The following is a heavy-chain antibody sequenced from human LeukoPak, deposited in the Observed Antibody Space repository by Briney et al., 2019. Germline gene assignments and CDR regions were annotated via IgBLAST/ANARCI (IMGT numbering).Heavy chain of an antibody. J-gene: IGHJ4*02. V-gene: IGHV3-7*01. Sequence: GGSLRLSCAASGFTFSSYWMNWVRRTPGKGLEWVANIKQDGSEKYYADSVKGRFTISRDNAKKSLCLQMNSLRAEDTAVYYCAGGLDYWGQGTLVTVSS. CDR1: GFTFSSYW. CDR3: AGGLDY. D-gene: IGHD3-10*01. CDR2: IKQDGSEK.